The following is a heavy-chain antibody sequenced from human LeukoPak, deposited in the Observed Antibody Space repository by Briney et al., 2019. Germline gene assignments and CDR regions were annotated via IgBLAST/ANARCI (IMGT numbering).Heavy chain of an antibody. J-gene: IGHJ5*02. V-gene: IGHV4-4*02. CDR2: IYDSGST. Sequence: SGTLSLTCAVSGGSISSSNWWSWVRQPPGKGLEWIGSIYDSGSTYYNPSLKSRVTISVDTSKNQFSLKLNSVTAADTAVYYCARHYGPWGQGTLDTVSS. D-gene: IGHD3-16*01. CDR1: GGSISSSNW. CDR3: ARHYGP.